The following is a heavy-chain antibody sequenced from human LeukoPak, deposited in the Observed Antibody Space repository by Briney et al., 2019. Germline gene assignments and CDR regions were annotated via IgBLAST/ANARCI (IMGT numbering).Heavy chain of an antibody. D-gene: IGHD4-17*01. V-gene: IGHV4-4*07. J-gene: IGHJ4*02. CDR3: ARGADYGDLGHFDY. Sequence: PSETLPLTCTVSGGSISSYYWSWIRHPAGKGLEWIGRIYTSGSTNYNPSLKSRVTMSVDTSKNQFSLKLSSVTAADTAVYYCARGADYGDLGHFDYWGQGTLVTVSS. CDR2: IYTSGST. CDR1: GGSISSYY.